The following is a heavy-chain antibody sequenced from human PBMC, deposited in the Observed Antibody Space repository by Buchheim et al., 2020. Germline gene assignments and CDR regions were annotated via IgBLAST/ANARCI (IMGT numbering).Heavy chain of an antibody. Sequence: QVQLQQWGAGLLKPSETLSLTCAVYGGSFSGYYWSWIRQPPGKGLEWIGEINHSGSTNYNPSLKSRVTISVDTSKNQFSLKLSSVTAADTAVYYCARGGTDDFWSGYQYYYYYYGMDVWGQGTT. V-gene: IGHV4-34*01. CDR1: GGSFSGYY. CDR3: ARGGTDDFWSGYQYYYYYYGMDV. J-gene: IGHJ6*02. CDR2: INHSGST. D-gene: IGHD3-3*01.